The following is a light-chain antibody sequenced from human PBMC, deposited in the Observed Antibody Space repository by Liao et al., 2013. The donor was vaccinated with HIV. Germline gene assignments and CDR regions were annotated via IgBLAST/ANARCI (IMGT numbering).Light chain of an antibody. Sequence: SYVLTQPPSVSVAPGKTATITCGGNNIGTKSAHWYQQKAGQAPVLVIYYDSDRPSGIPERFAGSNSGNTATLTISGVEAGDEADYFCQVWDRSSGHRVFGGGTKLTVL. CDR1: NIGTKS. CDR2: YDS. V-gene: IGLV3-21*04. CDR3: QVWDRSSGHRV. J-gene: IGLJ3*02.